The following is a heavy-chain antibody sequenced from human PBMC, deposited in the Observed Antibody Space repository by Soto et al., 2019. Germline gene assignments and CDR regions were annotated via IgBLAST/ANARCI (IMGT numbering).Heavy chain of an antibody. D-gene: IGHD5-12*01. CDR1: GGSISSSSYY. Sequence: QLQLQESGPGLVKPSETLSLTCTVSGGSISSSSYYWGWIRQPPGKGLEWIGSIYYSGSTYYNPSLKSRVPISVDTSKNQFSLKLSSVTAADTAVYYCASLPRYSGYGYYFDYWGQGTLVTVSS. CDR2: IYYSGST. V-gene: IGHV4-39*01. CDR3: ASLPRYSGYGYYFDY. J-gene: IGHJ4*02.